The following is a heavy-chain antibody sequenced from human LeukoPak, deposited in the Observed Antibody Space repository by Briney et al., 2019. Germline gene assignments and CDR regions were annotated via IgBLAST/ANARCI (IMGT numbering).Heavy chain of an antibody. V-gene: IGHV1-2*02. D-gene: IGHD6-13*01. Sequence: ASVKVSCKASGYTFTGYFMHWVRQAPGQGLEWMGWINPNSGGTNYAQKFQGRVTMTRDTSISTAYMELRRLRYDDTAVYYCATAVIVAVSGDAFDIWGQGTLVTVSS. J-gene: IGHJ3*02. CDR2: INPNSGGT. CDR3: ATAVIVAVSGDAFDI. CDR1: GYTFTGYF.